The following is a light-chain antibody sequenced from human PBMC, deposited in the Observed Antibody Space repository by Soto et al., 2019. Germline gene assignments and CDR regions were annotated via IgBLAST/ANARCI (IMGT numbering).Light chain of an antibody. V-gene: IGLV2-14*03. CDR2: AVS. J-gene: IGLJ1*01. CDR1: NSDIGSYDH. Sequence: QSALTQPASVSGSPGQSITISCSGTNSDIGSYDHVAWYQQFPGKSPKLIIYAVSDRPAGVSDRFSGSRSGISASLTISGLQTEDEADYYCISYTDRQSYLFGTGTKVTVL. CDR3: ISYTDRQSYL.